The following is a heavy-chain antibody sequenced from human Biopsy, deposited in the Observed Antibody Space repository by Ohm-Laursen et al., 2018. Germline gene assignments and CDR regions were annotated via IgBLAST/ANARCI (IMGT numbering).Heavy chain of an antibody. V-gene: IGHV4-59*08. Sequence: SDTLSPTCTVSGGSITADFWTWIRQTPGERLEWIGYRFHSGSPMYNPSLKSRVTISVDTSKSQFSLTLTSVTAADTAVYYCVRLNRRGNIIFFDYWGRGTLVTVSS. J-gene: IGHJ4*02. CDR3: VRLNRRGNIIFFDY. CDR1: GGSITADF. D-gene: IGHD3/OR15-3a*01. CDR2: RFHSGSP.